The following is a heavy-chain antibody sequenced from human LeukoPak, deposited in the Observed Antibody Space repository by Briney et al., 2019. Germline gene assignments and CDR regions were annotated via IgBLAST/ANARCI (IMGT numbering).Heavy chain of an antibody. J-gene: IGHJ3*02. D-gene: IGHD3-22*01. Sequence: GASVSVSCKASGYTFTSYGISWVRQAPGQGLEWMGWISANNGNTNYAQKLQGRVTITTDTSTSTAYMELRSLRSDDTAVYYCARWYDSSGPGAFDIWGQGTMVTVSS. CDR3: ARWYDSSGPGAFDI. V-gene: IGHV1-18*01. CDR2: ISANNGNT. CDR1: GYTFTSYG.